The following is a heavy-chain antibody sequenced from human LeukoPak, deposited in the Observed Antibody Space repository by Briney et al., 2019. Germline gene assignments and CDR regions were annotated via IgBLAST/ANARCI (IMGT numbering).Heavy chain of an antibody. D-gene: IGHD2-2*01. J-gene: IGHJ4*02. V-gene: IGHV4-39*01. CDR2: MYCSGNT. Sequence: NPSETLSLTCTVSGGSISSTAYYWGWIRQPPGKGLEWIGSMYCSGNTYYNPSLKSRVTMSVDTPKNQFSLKLTSVTAADTAMFYCARQVSYSTSLLGYYFDYWGQGILVTVSS. CDR1: GGSISSTAYY. CDR3: ARQVSYSTSLLGYYFDY.